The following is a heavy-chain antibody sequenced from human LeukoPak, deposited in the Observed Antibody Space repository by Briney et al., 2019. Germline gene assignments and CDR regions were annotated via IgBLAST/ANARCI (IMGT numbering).Heavy chain of an antibody. CDR3: ATGRSIRYFDY. CDR1: GVSIFSYC. CDR2: IHYSGTT. Sequence: SETLSLTCTVSGVSIFSYCWNWIRQPPGQGLEWIGYIHYSGTTNYNPSLKSRVSISIDTSKSQFSLKLTSATAADTAIYYCATGRSIRYFDYWGQGTLLSVSS. V-gene: IGHV4-59*08. D-gene: IGHD3-9*01. J-gene: IGHJ4*02.